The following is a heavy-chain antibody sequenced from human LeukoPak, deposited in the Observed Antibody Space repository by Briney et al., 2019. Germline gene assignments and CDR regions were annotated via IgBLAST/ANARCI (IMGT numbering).Heavy chain of an antibody. D-gene: IGHD5-12*01. CDR2: ITTSSSYT. V-gene: IGHV3-21*04. J-gene: IGHJ4*02. Sequence: GGSLRLSCEASGFSFSSYNMDWVRQTPGKGLEWISSITTSSSYTFYADSVKGRFTISRDNARNSLYLQMNSLRPEDTALYYCATNGGGDSGYGNFDYWGQGTLVTVSS. CDR3: ATNGGGDSGYGNFDY. CDR1: GFSFSSYN.